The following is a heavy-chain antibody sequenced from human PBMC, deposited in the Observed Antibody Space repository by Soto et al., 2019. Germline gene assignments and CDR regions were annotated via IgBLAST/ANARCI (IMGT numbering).Heavy chain of an antibody. CDR2: ISSSSSYI. Sequence: GGSLRLSCAASGFTFSSYSMNWVRQAPGKGLEWVSSISSSSSYIYYADSVKGRFTISRDNAKNSLYLQMNSLRAEDTAVYYCARGRITMVRGGIKEVDDYYYYGMDVWGQGTTVTVSS. J-gene: IGHJ6*02. CDR1: GFTFSSYS. D-gene: IGHD3-10*01. V-gene: IGHV3-21*01. CDR3: ARGRITMVRGGIKEVDDYYYYGMDV.